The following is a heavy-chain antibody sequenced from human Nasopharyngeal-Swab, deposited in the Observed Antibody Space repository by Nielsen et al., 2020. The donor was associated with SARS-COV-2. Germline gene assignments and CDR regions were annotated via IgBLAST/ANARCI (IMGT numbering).Heavy chain of an antibody. Sequence: SCTVSGGSISSGGYYWSWIRQHPGKGLEWIGYIYYSGSTYYNPSLKSRVTISVDTSKNQFSLKLSSVTAADTAVYYCARYKSWFGDKRFDYWGQGTLVTVSS. D-gene: IGHD3-10*01. V-gene: IGHV4-31*02. CDR3: ARYKSWFGDKRFDY. CDR1: GGSISSGGYY. J-gene: IGHJ4*02. CDR2: IYYSGST.